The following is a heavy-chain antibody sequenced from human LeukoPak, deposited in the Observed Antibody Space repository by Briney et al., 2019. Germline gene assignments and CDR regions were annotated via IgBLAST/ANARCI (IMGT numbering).Heavy chain of an antibody. V-gene: IGHV3-74*01. J-gene: IGHJ4*02. Sequence: PGGSLRLSCAASGFTFSNFWMHWVRQAPGKGLVWVSRINSDGSDTVYADSVKGRLTISRDNSKNTLYLQMNSLRAEDTAVYYCARDRGDILTGSSILGTQGHDYWGQGTLVTVSS. CDR3: ARDRGDILTGSSILGTQGHDY. D-gene: IGHD3-9*01. CDR2: INSDGSDT. CDR1: GFTFSNFW.